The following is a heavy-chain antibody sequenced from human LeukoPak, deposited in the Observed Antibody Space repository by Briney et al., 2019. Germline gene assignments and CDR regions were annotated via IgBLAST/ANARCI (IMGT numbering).Heavy chain of an antibody. V-gene: IGHV1-8*01. CDR1: GYTFTSYD. D-gene: IGHD6-19*01. CDR3: ARIPGIAVGMGVK. Sequence: GASVKVSCKASGYTFTSYDINWMRQATGQGLEWMGWMNPNSGNTGYAQKFQGRVTMTRNTSISTAYMELSSLRSEDTAVYYCARIPGIAVGMGVKWGQGTLVTVSS. CDR2: MNPNSGNT. J-gene: IGHJ4*02.